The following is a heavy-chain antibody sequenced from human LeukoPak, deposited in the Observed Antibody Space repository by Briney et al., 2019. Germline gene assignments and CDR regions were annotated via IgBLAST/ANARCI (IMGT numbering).Heavy chain of an antibody. CDR1: GGSISSGSYY. J-gene: IGHJ4*02. CDR2: IYTSGST. V-gene: IGHV4-61*02. CDR3: AAKQWELPATGDY. D-gene: IGHD1-26*01. Sequence: PSQTLSLTCTVSGGSISSGSYYWSWIRQPAGKGLEWIGRIYTSGSTNYNPSLKSRVTISVDTSKNQFSLKLSSVTAADTAVYYCAAKQWELPATGDYWGQGSLVTVSS.